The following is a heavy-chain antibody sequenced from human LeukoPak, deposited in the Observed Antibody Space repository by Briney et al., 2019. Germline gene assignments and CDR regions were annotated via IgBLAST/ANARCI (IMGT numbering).Heavy chain of an antibody. J-gene: IGHJ5*02. CDR1: DYSIISDYY. D-gene: IGHD3-10*01. V-gene: IGHV4-38-2*02. CDR3: AREGTSGTNWFDP. Sequence: SETLSLTCGVSDYSIISDYYWGRIRQPPGKGLEWIGSIYHSGSTYYNPSLKSRVTISVDTSKNHFSLKLTSVTAADTAVYYCAREGTSGTNWFDPWGQGTLVTVSS. CDR2: IYHSGST.